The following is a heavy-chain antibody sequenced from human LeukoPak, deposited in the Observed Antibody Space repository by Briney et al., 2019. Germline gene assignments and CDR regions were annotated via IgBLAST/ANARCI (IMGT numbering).Heavy chain of an antibody. CDR2: ISSSSSYT. CDR1: GFTFGDYA. D-gene: IGHD6-13*01. J-gene: IGHJ5*02. Sequence: GGSLRLSCTTSGFTFGDYAMNWVRQAPGKGLEWVSYISSSSSYTNYADSVKGRFTISRDNAKNSLYLQMNSLRAEDTAVYYCARVRKYSSSWYWFDPWGQGTLVTVSS. CDR3: ARVRKYSSSWYWFDP. V-gene: IGHV3-11*05.